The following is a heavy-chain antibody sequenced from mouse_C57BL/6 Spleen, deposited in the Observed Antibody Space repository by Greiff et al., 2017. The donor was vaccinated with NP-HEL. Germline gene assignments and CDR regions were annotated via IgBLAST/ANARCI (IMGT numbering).Heavy chain of an antibody. CDR3: ARIPLYYGSSYWYFDV. J-gene: IGHJ1*03. D-gene: IGHD1-1*01. V-gene: IGHV1-78*01. CDR2: IYPRDGST. Sequence: VQLQQSDAELVKPGASVKISCKVSGYTFTDHTIHWMKQRPEQGLEWIGYIYPRDGSTKYNEKFKGKATLTADKSSSTAYMQLNSLTSEDSAVYCCARIPLYYGSSYWYFDVWGTGTTVTVSS. CDR1: GYTFTDHT.